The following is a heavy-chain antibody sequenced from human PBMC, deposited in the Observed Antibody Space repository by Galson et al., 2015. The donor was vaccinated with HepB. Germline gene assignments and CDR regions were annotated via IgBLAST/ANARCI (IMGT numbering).Heavy chain of an antibody. J-gene: IGHJ5*02. CDR3: ARGEHYPGIAAAGTGNWFDP. CDR1: GDSVSSNSAA. CDR2: TYYRSKWYN. V-gene: IGHV6-1*01. Sequence: CAISGDSVSSNSAAWNWIRQSPSRGLEWLGRTYYRSKWYNDYAVSVKSRITINPDTSKNQFSLQLNSVTPEDTAVYYCARGEHYPGIAAAGTGNWFDPWGQGTLVTVSS. D-gene: IGHD6-13*01.